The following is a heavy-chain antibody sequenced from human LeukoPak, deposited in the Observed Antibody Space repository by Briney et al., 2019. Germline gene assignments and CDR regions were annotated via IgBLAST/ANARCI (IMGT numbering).Heavy chain of an antibody. CDR1: GFTFSTYN. J-gene: IGHJ4*02. Sequence: PGGSLRLSCAASGFTFSTYNIHWVRQAPGKGLEWVAVISYDGSNKWYADSVKGRFIISRDNSKNTLYLQMNSLRAEDTAVYYCAKVWSVLRVGTTPFDYWGQGSLVAVSS. D-gene: IGHD1-26*01. CDR3: AKVWSVLRVGTTPFDY. CDR2: ISYDGSNK. V-gene: IGHV3-30*04.